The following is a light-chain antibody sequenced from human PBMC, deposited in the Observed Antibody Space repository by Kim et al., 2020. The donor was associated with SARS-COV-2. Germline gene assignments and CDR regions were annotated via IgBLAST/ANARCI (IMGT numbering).Light chain of an antibody. CDR3: ASWNDGLGGPV. Sequence: GQRVTISCSGGRSDIGSNTVNWYQQLPGKSPRVVIYSNDQRPSGVPGRLSGSRSGTSASLAISGLQSDDEADYFCASWNDGLGGPVFGGGTQLTVL. CDR1: RSDIGSNT. CDR2: SND. V-gene: IGLV1-44*01. J-gene: IGLJ2*01.